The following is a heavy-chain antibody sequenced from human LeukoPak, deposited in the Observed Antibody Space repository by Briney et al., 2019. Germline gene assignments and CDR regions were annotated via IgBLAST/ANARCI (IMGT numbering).Heavy chain of an antibody. Sequence: GASVKVSCKASVYSFTGYYMHWVRQAPGQGLEWMGWINPNSGGTGYAQKFQGRVTMTRDTSISTAYMELSRLRSDDTAVYYCARDYLLYDTSGYYYLLRYWGQGTLVTVSS. CDR2: INPNSGGT. V-gene: IGHV1-2*02. CDR1: VYSFTGYY. J-gene: IGHJ4*02. CDR3: ARDYLLYDTSGYYYLLRY. D-gene: IGHD3-22*01.